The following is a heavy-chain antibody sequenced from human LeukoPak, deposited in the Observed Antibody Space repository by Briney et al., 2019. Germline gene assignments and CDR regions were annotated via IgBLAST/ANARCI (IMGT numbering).Heavy chain of an antibody. CDR3: ARGKRYCSSTSCYRGAIDI. J-gene: IGHJ3*02. CDR2: IFYTGST. Sequence: SETLSLTCTVSGGSISSYYWSWIRQPPGKGLEWIGYIFYTGSTNYNPSLKSRVTISVDTSKNQSSLKLSSVTAADTAVYYCARGKRYCSSTSCYRGAIDIWGQGTMVTVSS. D-gene: IGHD2-2*01. V-gene: IGHV4-59*12. CDR1: GGSISSYY.